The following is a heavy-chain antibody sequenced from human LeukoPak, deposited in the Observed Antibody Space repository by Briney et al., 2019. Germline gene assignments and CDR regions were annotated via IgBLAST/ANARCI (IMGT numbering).Heavy chain of an antibody. V-gene: IGHV4-31*03. CDR3: ARDPRGNSYGLGYFDY. CDR2: IYYSGST. Sequence: SQTLSLTCTVSGGSVFIGGYYWSWIRQHPGKGLEWIGYIYYSGSTYYNPSLKSRVTISIDTSKNQFSLKLSSVTAADTAVYYCARDPRGNSYGLGYFDYWGQGILVTVSS. J-gene: IGHJ4*02. D-gene: IGHD5-18*01. CDR1: GGSVFIGGYY.